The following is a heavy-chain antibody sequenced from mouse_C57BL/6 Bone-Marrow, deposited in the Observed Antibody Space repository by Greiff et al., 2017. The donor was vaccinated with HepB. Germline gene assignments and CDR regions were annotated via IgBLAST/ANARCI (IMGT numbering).Heavy chain of an antibody. D-gene: IGHD1-1*01. V-gene: IGHV1-50*01. CDR1: GYTFTSYW. CDR3: TISPVSSYAIAY. Sequence: QVQLQQPGAELVKPGASVKLSCKASGYTFTSYWMQWVKQRPGQGLEWIGEIDPSDSYTNYNQKFKGKATLTVDTSSSTAYMQLSSLTSEDSAVYYFTISPVSSYAIAYWGQGTSVTVSS. CDR2: IDPSDSYT. J-gene: IGHJ4*01.